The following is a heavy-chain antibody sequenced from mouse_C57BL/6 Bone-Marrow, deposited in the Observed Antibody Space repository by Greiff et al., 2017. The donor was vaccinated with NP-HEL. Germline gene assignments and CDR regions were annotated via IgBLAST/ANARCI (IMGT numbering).Heavy chain of an antibody. CDR2: ISGGGGNT. V-gene: IGHV5-9*01. D-gene: IGHD2-4*01. Sequence: EVQLVESGGGLVKPGGSLKLSCAASGFTFSSYTMSWVRQTPEKRLEWVATISGGGGNTYYPDSVKGRFTISSDNAKNTLYLQMSSLRSEDTALYYCARQPPIYYDYPWFAYWGQGTLVTVSA. CDR1: GFTFSSYT. J-gene: IGHJ3*01. CDR3: ARQPPIYYDYPWFAY.